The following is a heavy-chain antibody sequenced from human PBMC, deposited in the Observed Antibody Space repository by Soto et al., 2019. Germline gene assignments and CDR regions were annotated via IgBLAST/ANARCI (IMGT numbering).Heavy chain of an antibody. J-gene: IGHJ4*02. CDR2: IYHSGSP. CDR1: GGSISSGGYS. D-gene: IGHD3-10*01. Sequence: SDTLSLTCVVSGGSISSGGYSWSWIRQPPGKGLEWIGYIYHSGSPYYNPSLKSRVTISVDRSKNQFSLKLSSVTAADTAVYYCARGPPFGYWGQGTLVTVSS. V-gene: IGHV4-30-2*01. CDR3: ARGPPFGY.